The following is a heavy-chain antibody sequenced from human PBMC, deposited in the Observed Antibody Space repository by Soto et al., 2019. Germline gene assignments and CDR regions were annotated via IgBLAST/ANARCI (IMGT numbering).Heavy chain of an antibody. V-gene: IGHV4-59*01. CDR1: GGSISSYY. CDR3: ARRAVVAVTGSLDDWLDP. D-gene: IGHD2-21*01. CDR2: IYHSGRGST. Sequence: PSETLSLTCTVSGGSISSYYWSWIRQSPWKGLEWIGFIYHSGRGSTGSNPSLSSRVTFSIETSKNQFSLKLDSVTAADTAVYYCARRAVVAVTGSLDDWLDPWGQGTTVTVS. J-gene: IGHJ6*02.